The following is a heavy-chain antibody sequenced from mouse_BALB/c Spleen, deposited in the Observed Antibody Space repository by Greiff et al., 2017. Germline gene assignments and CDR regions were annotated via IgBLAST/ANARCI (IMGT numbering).Heavy chain of an antibody. CDR2: INPGSGGT. J-gene: IGHJ4*01. CDR1: GYAFTNYL. Sequence: VQLVESGAELVRPGTSVKVSCKASGYAFTNYLIEWVKQRPGQGLEWIGVINPGSGGTNYNEKFKGKATLTADKSSSTAYMQLSSLTSDDSAVYFCARSPYGKDYAMDYWGQGTSVTVSS. CDR3: ARSPYGKDYAMDY. V-gene: IGHV1-54*01. D-gene: IGHD2-10*02.